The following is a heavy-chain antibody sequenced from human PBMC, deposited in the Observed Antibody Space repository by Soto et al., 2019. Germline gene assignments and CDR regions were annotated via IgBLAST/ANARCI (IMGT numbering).Heavy chain of an antibody. CDR3: ARGGLQNYYYYYGMDV. D-gene: IGHD4-4*01. J-gene: IGHJ6*02. CDR2: INHSGST. Sequence: PSETLSLTCAVYGGSFSGYYWSWIRQPPGKGLEWIGEINHSGSTNYNPPLKSRVTISVDTSKNQFSLKLSSVTAADTAVYYCARGGLQNYYYYYGMDVWGQGTTVTVSS. V-gene: IGHV4-34*01. CDR1: GGSFSGYY.